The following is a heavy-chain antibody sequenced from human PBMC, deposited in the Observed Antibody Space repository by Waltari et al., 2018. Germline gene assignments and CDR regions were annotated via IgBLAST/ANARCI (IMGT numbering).Heavy chain of an antibody. V-gene: IGHV3-30*02. D-gene: IGHD2-2*02. CDR3: AKDAFGNTYLDF. J-gene: IGHJ4*02. Sequence: QVNLVESGGGVVQPGGSLRLSCATSGFPFGNFGMHWVRQAPGKGLEWVALMWFDGSDKFYADSVRGRFTISRDNSARTLYLDMDSLRLDDTAMYYCAKDAFGNTYLDFWGQGTLVTVSS. CDR1: GFPFGNFG. CDR2: MWFDGSDK.